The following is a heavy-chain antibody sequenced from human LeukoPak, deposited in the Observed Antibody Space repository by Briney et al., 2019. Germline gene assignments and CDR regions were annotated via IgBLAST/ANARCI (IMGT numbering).Heavy chain of an antibody. V-gene: IGHV3-74*01. D-gene: IGHD6-13*01. J-gene: IGHJ4*02. Sequence: PGGSLRLSCAASGFPFSNYWMHWVRQAPGKGLVWVSNTNYADSVKGRLTISRDNAENTLYMRMNSLRPEDTAVYYCARGYYSSSRFDSWGQGTLVTVSS. CDR2: NT. CDR3: ARGYYSSSRFDS. CDR1: GFPFSNYW.